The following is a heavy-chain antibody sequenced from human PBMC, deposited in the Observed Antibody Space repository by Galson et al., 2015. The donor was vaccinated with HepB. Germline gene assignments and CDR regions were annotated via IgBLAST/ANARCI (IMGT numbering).Heavy chain of an antibody. CDR1: GVTFNRFA. CDR3: GRSRGASGYHYDY. Sequence: SLRLSCAAAGVTFNRFAMTWVRQTPGKGLVWVAYIDSDERGTKYADSVKGRFTISRDNARNTVFLQMNSLRVEDTAVYFCGRSRGASGYHYDYWGQGTLVAVSS. CDR2: IDSDERGT. V-gene: IGHV3-74*03. J-gene: IGHJ4*02. D-gene: IGHD3-22*01.